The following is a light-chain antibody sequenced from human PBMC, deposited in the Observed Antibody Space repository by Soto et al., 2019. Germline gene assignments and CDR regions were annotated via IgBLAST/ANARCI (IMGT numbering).Light chain of an antibody. CDR3: CSFSTGGTWI. CDR1: SSDVGRYNL. V-gene: IGLV2-23*01. Sequence: QSALTQPASVSGSPGHSITISCTGTSSDVGRYNLVSWYQHHPGKGPRLMIYEGSERPSGVSNRFSGSKSGNTASLTISGLHAEDEAHYYCCSFSTGGTWIFGGGTKLTVL. J-gene: IGLJ2*01. CDR2: EGS.